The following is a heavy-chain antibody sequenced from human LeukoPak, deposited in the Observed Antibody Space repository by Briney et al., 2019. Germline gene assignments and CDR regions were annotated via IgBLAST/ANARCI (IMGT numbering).Heavy chain of an antibody. CDR2: VHRSGDT. Sequence: SETLSLTCSVSGGSISSYYSSWIRQPAGKGLEWIGRVHRSGDTNYNPSLKSRLTMSVETSKNQISLRLRSVSAADTAVYYCARDDFEYSVHYGMDVWGQGTTVTVSS. CDR3: ARDDFEYSVHYGMDV. D-gene: IGHD3-9*01. V-gene: IGHV4-4*07. J-gene: IGHJ6*02. CDR1: GGSISSYY.